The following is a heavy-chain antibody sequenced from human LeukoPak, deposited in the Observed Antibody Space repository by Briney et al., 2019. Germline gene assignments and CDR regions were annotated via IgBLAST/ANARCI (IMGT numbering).Heavy chain of an antibody. CDR1: GFTFSNHG. CDR3: AKESASFHTSGASFDY. Sequence: PGGSLRLSCAASGFTFSNHGMHWVRQAPGKGLEWVAFIKHDESKKHYADSVKGRFTVSRDTAKNTLYLQMNSLGVEDTAVYFCAKESASFHTSGASFDYWGQGTLVTVSS. CDR2: IKHDESKK. D-gene: IGHD3-10*01. J-gene: IGHJ4*02. V-gene: IGHV3-30*02.